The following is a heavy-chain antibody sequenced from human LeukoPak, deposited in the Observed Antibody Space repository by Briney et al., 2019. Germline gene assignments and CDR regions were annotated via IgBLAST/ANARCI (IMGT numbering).Heavy chain of an antibody. CDR1: GGSFSGYY. CDR2: IYYSGST. CDR3: ARQIWGYYGMDV. Sequence: PSETLSLTCAVYGGSFSGYYWSWIRQPPGKGLEWIGSIYYSGSTYYNPSLKSRVTISVDTSKNQFSLKLSSVTAADTAVYYCARQIWGYYGMDVWGQGTTVTVSS. V-gene: IGHV4-34*01. D-gene: IGHD2/OR15-2a*01. J-gene: IGHJ6*02.